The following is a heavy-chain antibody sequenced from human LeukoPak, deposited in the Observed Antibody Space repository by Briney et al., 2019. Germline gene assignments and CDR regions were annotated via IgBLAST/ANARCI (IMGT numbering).Heavy chain of an antibody. Sequence: GGSLRLSCAASGFTFSSYAMSWVRQAPGKGLEWVSAISGSGGSTYHADSVKGRFTISRDNSKNTLYLQMDSLRAEDTAVYYCAKARFPKGYDSSGGFDYWGQGTLVTVSS. D-gene: IGHD3-22*01. J-gene: IGHJ4*02. CDR3: AKARFPKGYDSSGGFDY. CDR2: ISGSGGST. V-gene: IGHV3-23*01. CDR1: GFTFSSYA.